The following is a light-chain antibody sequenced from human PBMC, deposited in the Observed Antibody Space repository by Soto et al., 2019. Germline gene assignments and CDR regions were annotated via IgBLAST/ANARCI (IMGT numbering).Light chain of an antibody. CDR1: QSIGNW. CDR2: DAS. V-gene: IGKV1-5*01. CDR3: QEYNSFLWT. J-gene: IGKJ1*01. Sequence: DIQMTQSPSTLSASVGYRVTITCRASQSIGNWLAWYQQKPGKVTKLLIYDASSLESGVPSRFSGSGSGTEFTLTISSLQPDDFATYYCQEYNSFLWTFGQGTKVDI.